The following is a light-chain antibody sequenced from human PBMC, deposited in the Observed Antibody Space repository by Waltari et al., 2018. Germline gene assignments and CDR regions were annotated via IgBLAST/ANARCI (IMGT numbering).Light chain of an antibody. J-gene: IGKJ1*01. CDR1: QRVSRS. CDR3: QHYVRLPAT. CDR2: GAA. V-gene: IGKV3-20*01. Sequence: IVLTQSPGTLSLSPGERATLSCRASQRVSRSLAWDPQKPGQAPKLLSYGAATRATGIPDRFTGSGSGTDFSLTISSLEPEDFAIYFCQHYVRLPATFGQGTKVEIK.